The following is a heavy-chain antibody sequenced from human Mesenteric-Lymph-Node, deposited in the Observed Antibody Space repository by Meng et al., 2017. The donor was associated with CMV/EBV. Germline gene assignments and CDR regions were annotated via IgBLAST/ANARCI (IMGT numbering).Heavy chain of an antibody. Sequence: CQGSGDRFNNYWLGWVRQMPGKGLEWMGIIYPDDSDTRYSPSFQGQVTISADKSINTAYLQWSSLKASDTAIYFCARGTGVTETAPDFWGQGTLVTVSS. CDR3: ARGTGVTETAPDF. CDR2: IYPDDSDT. D-gene: IGHD2-21*02. CDR1: GDRFNNYW. V-gene: IGHV5-51*01. J-gene: IGHJ4*02.